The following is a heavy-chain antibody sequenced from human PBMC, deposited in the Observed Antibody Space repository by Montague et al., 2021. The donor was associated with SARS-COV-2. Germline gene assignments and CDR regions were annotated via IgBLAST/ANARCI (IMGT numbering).Heavy chain of an antibody. CDR1: GFTFSSYG. CDR2: ISSSSSYI. J-gene: IGHJ4*02. Sequence: SLRLSCAASGFTFSSYGMNWVRQAPGKGLEWVSSISSSSSYIYYADSVKGRFTISRDNAKNSLYLQMNSLRAEDTAVYYCARVGGSGWYVDYWGQGTLVTVSS. V-gene: IGHV3-21*01. D-gene: IGHD6-19*01. CDR3: ARVGGSGWYVDY.